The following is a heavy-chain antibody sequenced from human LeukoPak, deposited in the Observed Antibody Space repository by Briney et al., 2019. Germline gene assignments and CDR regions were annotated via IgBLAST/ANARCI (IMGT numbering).Heavy chain of an antibody. CDR2: IYSGGST. CDR1: GFTVSSNY. J-gene: IGHJ4*02. CDR3: ARDYPRLGIDY. Sequence: PGGSLRLSCAASGFTVSSNYMSWVRQAPGKGLEWFSVIYSGGSTYYADSVKGRFTISRDNSKNTLYLQMNSLRAEDTAVYYCARDYPRLGIDYWGQGTLVTVSS. V-gene: IGHV3-53*01. D-gene: IGHD7-27*01.